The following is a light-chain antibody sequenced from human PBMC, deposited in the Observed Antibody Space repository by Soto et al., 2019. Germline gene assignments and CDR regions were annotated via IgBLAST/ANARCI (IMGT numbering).Light chain of an antibody. V-gene: IGLV2-14*01. Sequence: QSVLTQPAPVSGSPGQSITISCTGTSSDVGGYNYVSWYQQYPGKAPKLMIYHVSNRPSGVSNRFSGSKSGNSASLTISGLQAEDEADYYCSSYTSTSTYVFGTGTRSPS. CDR3: SSYTSTSTYV. CDR2: HVS. CDR1: SSDVGGYNY. J-gene: IGLJ1*01.